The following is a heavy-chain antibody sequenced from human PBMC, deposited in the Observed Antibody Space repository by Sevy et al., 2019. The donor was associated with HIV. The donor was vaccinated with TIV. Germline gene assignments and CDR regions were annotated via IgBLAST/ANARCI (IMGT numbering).Heavy chain of an antibody. J-gene: IGHJ6*03. D-gene: IGHD6-6*01. V-gene: IGHV3-48*02. CDR2: ISSSSSTI. Sequence: GGSLRLSCAASGFTFSSYSMNWVRQAPGKGLEWVSYISSSSSTIYYADSVKGRFTISRDNAKNSLYLQMNSLRDEDTAVYYCASQRRIAARFYYYYYMDFWGKGTTVTVSS. CDR1: GFTFSSYS. CDR3: ASQRRIAARFYYYYYMDF.